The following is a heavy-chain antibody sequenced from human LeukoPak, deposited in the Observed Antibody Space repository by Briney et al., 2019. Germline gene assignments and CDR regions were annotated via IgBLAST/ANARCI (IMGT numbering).Heavy chain of an antibody. CDR3: ARDSTIPYYYYGMDV. J-gene: IGHJ6*02. D-gene: IGHD5/OR15-5a*01. Sequence: GGSLRLSCAASGFTFSSYAMHWVRQAPGKGLEWVAVIWYDGSNKYYADSVKGRFTISRDNSKNTLYLQMNSLRAEDTAVYYCARDSTIPYYYYGMDVWGQGTTVTVSS. V-gene: IGHV3-33*08. CDR2: IWYDGSNK. CDR1: GFTFSSYA.